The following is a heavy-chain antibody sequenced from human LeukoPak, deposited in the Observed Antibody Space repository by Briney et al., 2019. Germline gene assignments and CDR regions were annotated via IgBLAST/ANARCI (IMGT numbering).Heavy chain of an antibody. CDR3: ASSPGALYDSSGETFDY. D-gene: IGHD3-22*01. CDR1: GGTFSSYA. Sequence: ASVKVSCKASGGTFSSYAISWVRQAPGQGLEWMGGIIPIFGTANYAQKFQGRVTITADESTSTAYMELSSLRSEDTAVYYCASSPGALYDSSGETFDYWGQGTLVTVSS. J-gene: IGHJ4*02. V-gene: IGHV1-69*13. CDR2: IIPIFGTA.